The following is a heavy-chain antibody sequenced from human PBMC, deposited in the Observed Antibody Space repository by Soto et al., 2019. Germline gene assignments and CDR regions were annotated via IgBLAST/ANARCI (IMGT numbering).Heavy chain of an antibody. CDR3: AKLPPRDGDYGVLDY. Sequence: QVQLVESGGGVVQPGRSLRLSCAASGFTFSSYGMHWFRQAPGKGLEWVAVISYDGSNKYYADSVKGRFTISRDNSKNTLYLQMNSLRAEDTAVYYCAKLPPRDGDYGVLDYWGQGTLVTVS. V-gene: IGHV3-30*18. D-gene: IGHD4-17*01. CDR2: ISYDGSNK. J-gene: IGHJ4*02. CDR1: GFTFSSYG.